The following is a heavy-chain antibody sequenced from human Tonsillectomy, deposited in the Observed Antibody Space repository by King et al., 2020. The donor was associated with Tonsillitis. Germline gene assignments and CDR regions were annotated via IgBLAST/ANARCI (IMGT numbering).Heavy chain of an antibody. V-gene: IGHV4-4*02. CDR3: ASGDIDSSGWYEIDY. J-gene: IGHJ4*02. CDR2: IYHSGST. CDR1: GGSISSSNW. Sequence: QLQESGPGLVKPWGTLSLTCAVSGGSISSSNWWSWVRQPPGKGLEWIGEIYHSGSTNYNPSLKSRVTISVDKSKNQFSLKVSSVTAADTAVYYCASGDIDSSGWYEIDYWGQGTLVTVSS. D-gene: IGHD6-19*01.